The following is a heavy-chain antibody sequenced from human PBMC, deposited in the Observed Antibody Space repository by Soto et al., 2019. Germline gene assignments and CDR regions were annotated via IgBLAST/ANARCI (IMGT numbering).Heavy chain of an antibody. V-gene: IGHV4-30-2*01. CDR1: GGSISSGGYS. CDR3: ARDYGGSNDY. D-gene: IGHD4-17*01. Sequence: QLQLQESGSGLVKPSQTLSLTCAVSGGSISSGGYSWSWIRQPPGKGLEWIGYIYHSGSTYYNPSLKSRVTISVDRSKNQFSLKLSSVTAEDTAVYYCARDYGGSNDYWGQGTLVTVSS. J-gene: IGHJ4*02. CDR2: IYHSGST.